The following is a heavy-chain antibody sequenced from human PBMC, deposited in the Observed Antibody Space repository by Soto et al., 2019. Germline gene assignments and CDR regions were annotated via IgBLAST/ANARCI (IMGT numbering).Heavy chain of an antibody. Sequence: PGGSLRLSCAASGFTFSDYYMSWIRQAPGKGLEWVSYISSSSSYTNYADSVKGRFTISRDNAKNSLYLQMNSLRAEDTAVYYCTRTGSSSHFDYWGQGALVTVSS. CDR3: TRTGSSSHFDY. CDR1: GFTFSDYY. V-gene: IGHV3-11*06. J-gene: IGHJ4*02. D-gene: IGHD6-13*01. CDR2: ISSSSSYT.